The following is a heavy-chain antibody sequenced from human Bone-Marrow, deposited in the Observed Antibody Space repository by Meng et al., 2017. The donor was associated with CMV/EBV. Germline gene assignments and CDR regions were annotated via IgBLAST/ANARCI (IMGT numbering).Heavy chain of an antibody. J-gene: IGHJ6*02. CDR2: IYPGDSDT. CDR1: GYSFTSYW. D-gene: IGHD2-2*01. V-gene: IGHV5-51*01. Sequence: GESLKISCTGSGYSFTSYWIGWVRQMPGKGLEWMGIIYPGDSDTRYSPSFQGQVTISADKSISTAYLQWSSLKASDTAMYYCARSIVVVPAAKHYYYYGMDVWGQGTTVTVSS. CDR3: ARSIVVVPAAKHYYYYGMDV.